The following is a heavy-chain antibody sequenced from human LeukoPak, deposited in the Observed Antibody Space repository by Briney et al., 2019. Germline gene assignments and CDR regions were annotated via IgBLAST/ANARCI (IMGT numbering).Heavy chain of an antibody. V-gene: IGHV4-34*01. CDR1: GGSFSGYY. D-gene: IGHD6-19*01. CDR2: INHSGST. CDR3: ARENTVAGTGIDY. J-gene: IGHJ4*02. Sequence: SETLSLTCAVYGGSFSGYYWSWIRQPPGKGLEWIGEINHSGSTNYNPSLKSRVTISVDTSKNQFSLKLSSVAAADTAVYYCARENTVAGTGIDYWGQGTLVTVSS.